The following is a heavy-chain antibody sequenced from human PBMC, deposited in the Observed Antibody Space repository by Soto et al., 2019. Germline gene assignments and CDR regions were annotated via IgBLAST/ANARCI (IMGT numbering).Heavy chain of an antibody. D-gene: IGHD2-2*01. V-gene: IGHV3-21*01. CDR3: ARDIAVVVPAAHPHYYYYYYGMDV. CDR1: GFTFSSYS. J-gene: IGHJ6*02. CDR2: ISSSSSYI. Sequence: EVQLVESGGGLVKPGGSLRLSCAASGFTFSSYSMNWVRQAPGKELEWVSSISSSSSYIYYADSVKGRFTISRDNAKNSLYLQMNSLRAEDTAVYYCARDIAVVVPAAHPHYYYYYYGMDVWGQGTTVTVSS.